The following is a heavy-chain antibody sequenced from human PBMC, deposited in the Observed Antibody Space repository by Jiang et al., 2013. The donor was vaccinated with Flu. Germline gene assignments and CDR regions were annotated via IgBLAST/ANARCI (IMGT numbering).Heavy chain of an antibody. CDR2: IYHSGST. J-gene: IGHJ5*02. CDR3: ARWNATIFGGFDP. Sequence: TLSLTCAVSGGSISSSNWWSWVRQPPGKGLEWIGEIYHSGSTNYNPSLKSRVTISVDKSKNQFSLKLSSVTAADTAVYYCARWNATIFGGFDPWGQGTLVTVSS. V-gene: IGHV4-4*02. D-gene: IGHD3-3*01. CDR1: GGSISSSNW.